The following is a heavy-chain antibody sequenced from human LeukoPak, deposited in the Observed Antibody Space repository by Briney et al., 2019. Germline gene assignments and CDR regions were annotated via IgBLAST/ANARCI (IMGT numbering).Heavy chain of an antibody. Sequence: SETLSLTCAVSGGSISSYYWSWIRQPPGKGLEWIGYIYYSGSTNYNPSLKSRVTISVDTSKNQFSLKLSSVTAADTAVYYCARGSVYDFWSGLDYWGQGTLVTVSS. CDR3: ARGSVYDFWSGLDY. V-gene: IGHV4-59*08. J-gene: IGHJ4*02. CDR2: IYYSGST. CDR1: GGSISSYY. D-gene: IGHD3-3*01.